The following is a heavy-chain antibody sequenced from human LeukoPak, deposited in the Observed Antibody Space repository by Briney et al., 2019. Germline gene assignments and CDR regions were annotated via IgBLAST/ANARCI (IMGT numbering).Heavy chain of an antibody. J-gene: IGHJ4*02. Sequence: GGSLRLSCAASGFTFSIYDMSWVRQAPGKGLEWVSDISYSGGSTYYADSVKGRFTISRDNSKHTLYLQMNSLSSEDRAVYYCAKGHGGDYCGSGRYDYWGQGTLVTVSS. V-gene: IGHV3-23*01. CDR2: ISYSGGST. CDR1: GFTFSIYD. D-gene: IGHD3-10*01. CDR3: AKGHGGDYCGSGRYDY.